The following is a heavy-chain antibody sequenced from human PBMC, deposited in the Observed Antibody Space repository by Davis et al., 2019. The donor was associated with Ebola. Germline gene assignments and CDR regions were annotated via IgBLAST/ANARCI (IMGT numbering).Heavy chain of an antibody. CDR2: INSDGSST. CDR1: GFTFSSYW. D-gene: IGHD2-2*01. Sequence: GESLKISCAASGFTFSSYWMHWVRQAPGKGLVWVSRINSDGSSTSYADSVKGRFTISRDNAKNTLYLQMNSLRAEDTAVYYCARDLPQYQLLFGWFDPWGQGTLVTVSS. V-gene: IGHV3-74*01. CDR3: ARDLPQYQLLFGWFDP. J-gene: IGHJ5*02.